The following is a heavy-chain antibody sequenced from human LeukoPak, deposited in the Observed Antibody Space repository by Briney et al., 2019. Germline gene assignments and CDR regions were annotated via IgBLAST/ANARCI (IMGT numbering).Heavy chain of an antibody. J-gene: IGHJ4*02. CDR2: ISAYNGDT. CDR3: AREARIVIFGVVTYYFDY. D-gene: IGHD3-3*01. V-gene: IGHV1-18*04. CDR1: GGSFSSYG. Sequence: GASVKVSCKASGGSFSSYGISWVRQAPGQGLEWMGWISAYNGDTDYAQNLQGRVTMTTDRSTSTAYMELRSLRSDDTAIYYCAREARIVIFGVVTYYFDYWGQGTLVTVSS.